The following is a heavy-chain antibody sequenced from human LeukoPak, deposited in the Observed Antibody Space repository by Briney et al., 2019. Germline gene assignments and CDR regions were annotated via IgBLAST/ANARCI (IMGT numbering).Heavy chain of an antibody. V-gene: IGHV4-59*08. CDR1: GGSISSYY. CDR3: ARPGYYYYYMDV. CDR2: IYYSGST. Sequence: PSETLSLTCTVSGGSISSYYWSWIRQPPGKGLEWIGDIYYSGSTNYNPSLKSRVTISVDTSKNQFSLKLSSVTAADTAVYYCARPGYYYYYMDVWGKGTTVTVSS. D-gene: IGHD3-10*01. J-gene: IGHJ6*03.